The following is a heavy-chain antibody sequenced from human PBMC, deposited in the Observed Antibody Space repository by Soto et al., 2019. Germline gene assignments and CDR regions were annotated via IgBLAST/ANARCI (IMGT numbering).Heavy chain of an antibody. CDR1: GGSISSSSYY. Sequence: PSETLSLTCTVSGGSISSSSYYWGWIRQPPGKGLEWIGSIYYSGSTYYNPSLKSRVTISVDTSKNQFSLKLSSVTAADTAVYNCARYAPYSSSWYFWFDPWGQGTLVTVSS. J-gene: IGHJ5*02. V-gene: IGHV4-39*01. CDR2: IYYSGST. CDR3: ARYAPYSSSWYFWFDP. D-gene: IGHD6-13*01.